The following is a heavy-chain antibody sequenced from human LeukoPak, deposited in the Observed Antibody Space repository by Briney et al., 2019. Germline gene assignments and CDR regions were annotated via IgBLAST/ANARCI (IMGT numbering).Heavy chain of an antibody. CDR3: ARSSGWRDAFDF. D-gene: IGHD6-19*01. J-gene: IGHJ3*01. CDR2: TYNSGNT. Sequence: TLSLTCSVSGGSISISGFYWNWIRQLPGKGLEWIGYTYNSGNTYYTPSFGSRVTISTDTSMNQFFLKSHSVTAADTAVYYCARSSGWRDAFDFWGRGTMVTVSS. CDR1: GGSISISGFY. V-gene: IGHV4-31*03.